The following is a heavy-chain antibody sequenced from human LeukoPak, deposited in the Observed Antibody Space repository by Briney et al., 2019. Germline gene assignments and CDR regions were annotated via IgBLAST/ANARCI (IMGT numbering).Heavy chain of an antibody. CDR1: GYTFTSYY. D-gene: IGHD3-10*01. CDR2: INPSGGST. CDR3: ARVFYYGSGSYPWYFDY. V-gene: IGHV1-46*01. Sequence: ASVKVSCKASGYTFTSYYMHWVRQAPGQGLEWMGIINPSGGSTSYAQKFQGRVTMTRDTSTSTVYMELSSLRSEDTALYYCARVFYYGSGSYPWYFDYWGQGTLVTVSS. J-gene: IGHJ4*02.